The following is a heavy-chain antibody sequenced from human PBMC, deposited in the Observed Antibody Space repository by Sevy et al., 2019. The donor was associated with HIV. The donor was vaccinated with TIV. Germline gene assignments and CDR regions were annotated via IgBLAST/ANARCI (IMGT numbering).Heavy chain of an antibody. J-gene: IGHJ4*02. Sequence: GVSLRLSCAASGFTFSSYGMHWVRQAPGKGLEWVANIRQDGSEKYFVDSVKGRFAISRDNAKNSLYLQMKSLRAEDTAVYYCARPYRTDPFYYSGSSGYYYPTYFDYWGQGTLVTVSS. CDR1: GFTFSSYG. CDR2: IRQDGSEK. CDR3: ARPYRTDPFYYSGSSGYYYPTYFDY. V-gene: IGHV3-7*01. D-gene: IGHD3-22*01.